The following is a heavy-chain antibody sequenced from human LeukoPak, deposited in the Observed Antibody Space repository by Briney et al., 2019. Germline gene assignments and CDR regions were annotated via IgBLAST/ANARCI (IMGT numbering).Heavy chain of an antibody. CDR2: ISDSSRTI. CDR1: GSTFSDYY. V-gene: IGHV3-11*01. J-gene: IGHJ1*01. Sequence: PGGSLRLSCAASGSTFSDYYMTWIRQAPGKGLQWLSFISDSSRTIYYADSVKGRFTISRDNAKNSLYLQMSSLRAEDTAIYYCARSSLPGRSGRTEYFQHWGQGALVTVSS. CDR3: ARSSLPGRSGRTEYFQH. D-gene: IGHD6-19*01.